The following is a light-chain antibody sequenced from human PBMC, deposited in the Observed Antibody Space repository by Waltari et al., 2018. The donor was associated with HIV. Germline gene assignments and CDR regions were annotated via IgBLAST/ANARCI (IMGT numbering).Light chain of an antibody. J-gene: IGLJ2*01. CDR3: AALTDSLRAVV. Sequence: QSVLTQPPSASGTPGQRVTISCSGDSSNIGSYYVYWFQQLPGTAPKLLLYSNNQRPAGGPDRFSGSKSGPSASLAISGLRSEDEADYYCAALTDSLRAVVFGGGTKLSVL. CDR2: SNN. CDR1: SSNIGSYY. V-gene: IGLV1-47*01.